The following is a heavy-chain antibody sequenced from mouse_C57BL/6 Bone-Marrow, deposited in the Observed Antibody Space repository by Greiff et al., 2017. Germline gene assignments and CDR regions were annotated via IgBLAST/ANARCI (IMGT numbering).Heavy chain of an antibody. V-gene: IGHV1-81*01. D-gene: IGHD2-3*01. CDR3: ARYDGYYVPYYYAMDY. Sequence: VKLVESGAELARPGASVKLSCKASGYTFTSYGISWVKQRTGQGLEWIGEIYPRSGNTYYNEKFKGKATLTADKSSSTAYMELRSLTSEDSAVYFCARYDGYYVPYYYAMDYWGQGTSGTVSS. CDR1: GYTFTSYG. CDR2: IYPRSGNT. J-gene: IGHJ4*01.